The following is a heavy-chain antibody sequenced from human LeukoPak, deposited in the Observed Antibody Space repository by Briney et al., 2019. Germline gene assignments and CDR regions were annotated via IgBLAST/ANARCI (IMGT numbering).Heavy chain of an antibody. D-gene: IGHD3-10*01. Sequence: SETLSLTCTVSGGSVSSGSYYWSWIRQPPGKGPEWIGYIYYSGSTNYNPSLKSRVTISVDTSKNQFSLKLSSVTAADTAVYYCARGSRYYGSGSYYSYWGQGTLVTASS. CDR1: GGSVSSGSYY. J-gene: IGHJ4*02. CDR3: ARGSRYYGSGSYYSY. CDR2: IYYSGST. V-gene: IGHV4-61*01.